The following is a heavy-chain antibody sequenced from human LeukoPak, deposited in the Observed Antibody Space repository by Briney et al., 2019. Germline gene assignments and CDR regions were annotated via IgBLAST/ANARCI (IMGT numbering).Heavy chain of an antibody. Sequence: SETLSLTCTVSGASISPYYWSWIRQPPGKGLEWIGYLYYDGSTTYNPSLKSRVTISLDTSKNQFFLKLSSVTAADTAVYYCARYSYGGFYFDYWGQGTLVTVSS. J-gene: IGHJ4*02. D-gene: IGHD5-18*01. CDR3: ARYSYGGFYFDY. CDR2: LYYDGST. CDR1: GASISPYY. V-gene: IGHV4-59*08.